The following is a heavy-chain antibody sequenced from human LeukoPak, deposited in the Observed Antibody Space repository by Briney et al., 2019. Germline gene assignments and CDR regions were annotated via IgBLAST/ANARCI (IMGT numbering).Heavy chain of an antibody. Sequence: GGSLRLSCAASGFTFSSYWMSWVRQAPGKGLEWVANIKEDGSEKYYVDSVKGRFTISRDNAKKSLYLQMNSLRADDTAVYYCARVDYYYYYMDVWGKGTTVTVSS. CDR2: IKEDGSEK. V-gene: IGHV3-7*03. J-gene: IGHJ6*03. CDR1: GFTFSSYW. CDR3: ARVDYYYYYMDV.